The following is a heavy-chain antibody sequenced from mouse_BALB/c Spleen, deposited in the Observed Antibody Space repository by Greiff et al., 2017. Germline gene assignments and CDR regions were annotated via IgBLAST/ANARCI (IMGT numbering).Heavy chain of an antibody. V-gene: IGHV1-82*01. D-gene: IGHD1-1*01. Sequence: QVQLQQSGPELVKPGASVKISCKASGYAFSSSWMNWVKQRPGQGLEWIGRIYPGDGDTNYNGKFKGKATLTADKSSSTAYMQLSSLTSVDSAVYFCARGFYDYYAMDYWGQGTSVTVSS. CDR3: ARGFYDYYAMDY. CDR2: IYPGDGDT. J-gene: IGHJ4*01. CDR1: GYAFSSSW.